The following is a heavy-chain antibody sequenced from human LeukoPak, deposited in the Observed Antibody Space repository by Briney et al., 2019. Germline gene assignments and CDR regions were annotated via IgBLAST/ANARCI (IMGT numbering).Heavy chain of an antibody. CDR2: MNPNSGNT. D-gene: IGHD6-6*01. CDR1: GYTFTSYD. Sequence: ASVKVSCKASGYTFTSYDINWVRQATGQGLEWMGWMNPNSGNTGYAQKLQGRVTMTTDTSTSTAYMELRSLRSDDTAVYYCARVEQLVMSYYYYSYMDVWGKGTTVTVSS. V-gene: IGHV1-8*02. CDR3: ARVEQLVMSYYYYSYMDV. J-gene: IGHJ6*03.